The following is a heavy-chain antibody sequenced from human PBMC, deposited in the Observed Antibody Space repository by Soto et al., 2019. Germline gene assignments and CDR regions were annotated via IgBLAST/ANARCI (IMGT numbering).Heavy chain of an antibody. CDR2: IIPIFGTA. CDR3: ARESGGSRYCSSTSCYTVGWFEP. J-gene: IGHJ5*02. D-gene: IGHD2-2*02. V-gene: IGHV1-69*01. CDR1: GGTFSSYA. Sequence: QVQLVQSGAEVKKPGSSVKVSCKASGGTFSSYAISWVRQAPGQGLEWMGGIIPIFGTANYAQKFQGRVTITADESTSTAYMELSSLRSEDTAVYYCARESGGSRYCSSTSCYTVGWFEPWGQGTLVTVSS.